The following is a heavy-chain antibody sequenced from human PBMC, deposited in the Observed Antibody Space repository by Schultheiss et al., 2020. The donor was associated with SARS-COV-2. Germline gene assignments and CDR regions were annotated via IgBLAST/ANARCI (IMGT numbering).Heavy chain of an antibody. V-gene: IGHV3-23*01. Sequence: GESLKISCAASGFTFSSYALSWVRQAPGKGLEWVSSITASGDDTCYADSVKGRFTISRDTSTDTLYLHMNSLRAEDTAVYYCARGQLWFPYEYWGQGTLVTVSS. CDR1: GFTFSSYA. CDR2: ITASGDDT. CDR3: ARGQLWFPYEY. J-gene: IGHJ4*02. D-gene: IGHD5-18*01.